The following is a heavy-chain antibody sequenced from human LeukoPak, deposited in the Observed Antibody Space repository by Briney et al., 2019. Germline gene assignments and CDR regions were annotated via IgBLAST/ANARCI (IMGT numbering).Heavy chain of an antibody. J-gene: IGHJ4*02. CDR1: GLTFYTYA. CDR2: ISGRDGRT. Sequence: GGSLRLSCSVSGLTFYTYAMSWVRQAPGKGLEWVSAISGRDGRTYYTDSVKGRFTISRDNAKNSLYLQMNSLRAEDTAVYYCASPHNWGQGTLVTVSS. V-gene: IGHV3-23*01. CDR3: ASPHN.